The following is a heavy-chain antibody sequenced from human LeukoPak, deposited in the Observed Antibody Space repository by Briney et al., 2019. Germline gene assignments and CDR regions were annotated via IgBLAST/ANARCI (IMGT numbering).Heavy chain of an antibody. J-gene: IGHJ4*02. CDR1: GFTFDDYA. D-gene: IGHD2-21*02. Sequence: PGGSLRLSCAASGFTFDDYAMHWVRQAPGKGLEWVSGISWNSGSIGYADSVKGRFTISRDNAKNSLYLQMNSLRAEDTALYYCAKANKAYCGGDCCIDYWGQGTLVTVSS. CDR3: AKANKAYCGGDCCIDY. V-gene: IGHV3-9*01. CDR2: ISWNSGSI.